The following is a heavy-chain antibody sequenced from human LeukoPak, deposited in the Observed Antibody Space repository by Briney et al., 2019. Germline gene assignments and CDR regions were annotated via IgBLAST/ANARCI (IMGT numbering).Heavy chain of an antibody. CDR1: GDSISRSTYY. J-gene: IGHJ4*02. CDR3: ARSSGTGTFSY. V-gene: IGHV4-39*02. D-gene: IGHD6-25*01. CDR2: VYYGRSP. Sequence: SETLSLTCTVSGDSISRSTYYWAWIRQPPGKGLEWIGSVYYGRSPYYNPSLESRATISVDTSKNHFSPKMSSVTAADTAVYYCARSSGTGTFSYWGQGTLVTVSS.